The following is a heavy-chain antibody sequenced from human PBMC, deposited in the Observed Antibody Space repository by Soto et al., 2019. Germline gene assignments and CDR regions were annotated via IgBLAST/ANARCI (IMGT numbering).Heavy chain of an antibody. CDR1: GYTFTSYA. V-gene: IGHV1-3*01. CDR3: ARQHDSSGYYTFDY. D-gene: IGHD3-22*01. CDR2: INAGNGNT. Sequence: ASVKVSCKASGYTFTSYAMHWVRQAPGQRLEWMGWINAGNGNTKYSQKFQGRVTITRDTSASTAYMELRSLRSDDTAVYYCARQHDSSGYYTFDYWGQGTLVTVSS. J-gene: IGHJ4*02.